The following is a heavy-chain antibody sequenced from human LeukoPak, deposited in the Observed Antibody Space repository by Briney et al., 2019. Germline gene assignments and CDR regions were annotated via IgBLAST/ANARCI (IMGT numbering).Heavy chain of an antibody. CDR2: IYSSGST. CDR3: ARHLDWKGITFDS. J-gene: IGHJ4*02. D-gene: IGHD1-1*01. V-gene: IGHV4-59*08. Sequence: SETLSLTCTVSNASMTDYFWSWIRQPPGKGLEWMGYIYSSGSTKYNPSLNSRVSMSVDTSKSHFSLRLRSVTAADTAVYYCARHLDWKGITFDSWGQGLLVTVSS. CDR1: NASMTDYF.